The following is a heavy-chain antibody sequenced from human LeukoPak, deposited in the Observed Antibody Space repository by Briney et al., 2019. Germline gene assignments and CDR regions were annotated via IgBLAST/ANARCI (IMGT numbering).Heavy chain of an antibody. Sequence: ASVKVSCKASGGTFSSYTISWVRQAPGQGLEWMGRIIPILGIANCAQKFQGRVTITADKSTSTAYMELSSLRSEDTAVYYCARGGRYYYDSSGYFRYFDYWGQGTLVTVSS. V-gene: IGHV1-69*02. CDR3: ARGGRYYYDSSGYFRYFDY. D-gene: IGHD3-22*01. J-gene: IGHJ4*02. CDR2: IIPILGIA. CDR1: GGTFSSYT.